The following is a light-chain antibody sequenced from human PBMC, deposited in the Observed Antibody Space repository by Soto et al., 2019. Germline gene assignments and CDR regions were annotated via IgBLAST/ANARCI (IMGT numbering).Light chain of an antibody. CDR2: LAS. CDR3: QQYYSIPPT. Sequence: DIVMTQSPDSLAVSLGERATINCKSSQSVLYSSNNKNYLAWYQQKPGQPPKLLIYLASTRESGVPDRFSGSGSGTDFTLTISILQAEDVAVYYCQQYYSIPPTFGQGTNVEIK. J-gene: IGKJ1*01. V-gene: IGKV4-1*01. CDR1: QSVLYSSNNKNY.